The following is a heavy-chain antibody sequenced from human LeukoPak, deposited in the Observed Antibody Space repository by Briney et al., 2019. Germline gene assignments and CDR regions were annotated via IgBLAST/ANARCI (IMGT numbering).Heavy chain of an antibody. CDR1: GFTFSDHY. J-gene: IGHJ6*04. D-gene: IGHD3-10*02. CDR3: AELGITMIGGV. CDR2: IRNKANSYTT. Sequence: PGGSLRLSCAASGFTFSDHYMDWVRQAPGKGLEWVGRIRNKANSYTTEYAASVNGRFTISRDDSNNSLYLQMNSLRAEDTAVYYCAELGITMIGGVWGKGTTVTISS. V-gene: IGHV3-72*01.